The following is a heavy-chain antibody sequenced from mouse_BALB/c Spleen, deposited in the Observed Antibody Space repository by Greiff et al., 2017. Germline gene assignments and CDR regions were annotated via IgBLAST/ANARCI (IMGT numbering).Heavy chain of an antibody. CDR2: INPYNDGT. J-gene: IGHJ3*01. D-gene: IGHD1-1*01. CDR3: NYYYGSSYFAY. V-gene: IGHV1-14*01. Sequence: VQLQQSGPELVKPGASVKMSCKASGYTFTSYVMHWVKQKPGQGLEWIGYINPYNDGTKYNEKFKGKATLTSDKSSSTAYMELSSLTSEDSAVYYCNYYYGSSYFAYWGQGTLVTVSA. CDR1: GYTFTSYV.